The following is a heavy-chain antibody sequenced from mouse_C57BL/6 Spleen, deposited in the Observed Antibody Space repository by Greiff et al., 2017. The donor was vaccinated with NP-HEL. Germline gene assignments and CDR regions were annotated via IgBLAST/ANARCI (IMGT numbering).Heavy chain of an antibody. Sequence: EVKVVESGGGLVKPGGSLKLSCAASGFTFSDYGMHWVRQAPEKGLEWVAYISSGSSTIYYADTVKGRFTISRDNAKNTLFLQMTSLRSEDTAMYYCARLELHAMDYWGQGTSVTVSS. D-gene: IGHD1-1*01. CDR3: ARLELHAMDY. V-gene: IGHV5-17*01. CDR2: ISSGSSTI. CDR1: GFTFSDYG. J-gene: IGHJ4*01.